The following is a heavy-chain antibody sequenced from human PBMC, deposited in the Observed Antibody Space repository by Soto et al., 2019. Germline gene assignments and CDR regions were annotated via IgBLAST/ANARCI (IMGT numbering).Heavy chain of an antibody. Sequence: GGSLRLSCVASGFTFSSYAMSWVRQAPGKGLEWVSAISGSGGSTYYADSVKGRFTISRDNSKNTLYLQMNSLRAEDTAIYYCAAAGTAYDAFDIWGQGTMVTVSS. D-gene: IGHD6-13*01. CDR1: GFTFSSYA. V-gene: IGHV3-23*01. CDR3: AAAGTAYDAFDI. J-gene: IGHJ3*02. CDR2: ISGSGGST.